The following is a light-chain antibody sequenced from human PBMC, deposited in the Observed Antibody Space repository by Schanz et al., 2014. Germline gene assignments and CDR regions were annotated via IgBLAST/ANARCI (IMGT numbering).Light chain of an antibody. V-gene: IGLV1-51*01. CDR1: SSNIGMNY. Sequence: QSVLTQPPSVSAAPGQKVTISCSGSSSNIGMNYVSWYQQLPGTAPKLLIYDNDRRHSGVPDRFSGSKSGTSASLAITGLQAEDEADYYCQSYDSSLSAVVFGGGTKLTVL. CDR2: DND. CDR3: QSYDSSLSAVV. J-gene: IGLJ2*01.